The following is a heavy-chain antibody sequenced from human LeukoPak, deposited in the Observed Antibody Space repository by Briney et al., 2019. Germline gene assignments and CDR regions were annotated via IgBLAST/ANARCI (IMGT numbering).Heavy chain of an antibody. V-gene: IGHV4-4*02. CDR3: ARGAVMVQVFDY. Sequence: PSETLSLTCGVTGGPISGSNWWSWVRQPPGKGLEWIGEIYHSGSTNYNPSLKSRVTLSVDTSRNQFSLRLSSVTAADTAVYYCARGAVMVQVFDYWGQGTLVTVSS. CDR1: GGPISGSNW. D-gene: IGHD5-18*01. J-gene: IGHJ4*02. CDR2: IYHSGST.